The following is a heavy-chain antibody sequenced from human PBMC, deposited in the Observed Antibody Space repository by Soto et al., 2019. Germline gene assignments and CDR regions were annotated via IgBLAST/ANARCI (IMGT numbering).Heavy chain of an antibody. CDR2: ISSSSSYI. CDR3: ARLLHPGNSYYYYYGMDV. D-gene: IGHD3-22*01. CDR1: GFTFSSYS. J-gene: IGHJ6*02. V-gene: IGHV3-21*01. Sequence: GGSLRLSCAASGFTFSSYSMNWVRQAPGKGLEWVSSISSSSSYIYYADSVKGRFTISRDNAKNSLYLQMNSLRAEDTAVYYCARLLHPGNSYYYYYGMDVWGQGTTVTVSS.